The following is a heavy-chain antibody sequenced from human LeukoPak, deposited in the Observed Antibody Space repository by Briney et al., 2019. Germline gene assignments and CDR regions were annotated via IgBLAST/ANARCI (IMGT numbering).Heavy chain of an antibody. Sequence: GSLRLSCAASGFTFSSYNMNWVRQPPGKGLEWIGSIYYSGSTYYNPSLKSRVTISVDTSKNQFSLKLSSVTAADTAVYYCARQVGGSYYAEYFQHWGQGTLVTVSS. J-gene: IGHJ1*01. CDR3: ARQVGGSYYAEYFQH. CDR1: GFTFSSYN. CDR2: IYYSGST. V-gene: IGHV4-39*01. D-gene: IGHD1-26*01.